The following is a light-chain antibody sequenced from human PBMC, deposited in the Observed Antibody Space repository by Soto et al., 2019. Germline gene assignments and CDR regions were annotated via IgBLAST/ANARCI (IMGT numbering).Light chain of an antibody. CDR1: QSLVYSDGIAY. CDR3: MQGTHWPPT. Sequence: DVVMTQSPLSLPVTLGQPASISCRSSQSLVYSDGIAYLSWFQQRPGQSPRRLIYKASNRDSGVPDRFRGSWSGTDLTLQINRVEAEDVRVYYCMQGTHWPPTFGRGTRVEIK. V-gene: IGKV2-30*01. CDR2: KAS. J-gene: IGKJ1*01.